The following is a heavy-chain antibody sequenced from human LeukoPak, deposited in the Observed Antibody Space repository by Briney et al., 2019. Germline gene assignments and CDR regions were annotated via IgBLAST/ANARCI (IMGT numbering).Heavy chain of an antibody. Sequence: ASVTVSCTASGYTFTGYYMHWVRQAPGQGLEWMGIIIPSGGGTTYAQRFQGRVTMTRDTSTSTVYMELTSLRSEDTAVYYCARVTMLRGVVGTNGMDIWGQGTTVTVSS. CDR1: GYTFTGYY. CDR3: ARVTMLRGVVGTNGMDI. V-gene: IGHV1-46*01. D-gene: IGHD3-10*01. CDR2: IIPSGGGT. J-gene: IGHJ6*02.